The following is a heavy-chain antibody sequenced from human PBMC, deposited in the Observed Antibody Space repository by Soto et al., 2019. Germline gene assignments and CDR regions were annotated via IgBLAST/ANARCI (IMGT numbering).Heavy chain of an antibody. V-gene: IGHV1-46*03. J-gene: IGHJ3*02. Sequence: ASVKVSCKASGYTFTSYYMHWVRQAPGQGLEWMGIINPSGGSTSYAQKFQGRVTMTRDTSTSTVYMELSSLRSEDTAVYYFARDRDIVLMVYATYAFDIWGQGTMVTVSS. CDR2: INPSGGST. CDR3: ARDRDIVLMVYATYAFDI. D-gene: IGHD2-8*01. CDR1: GYTFTSYY.